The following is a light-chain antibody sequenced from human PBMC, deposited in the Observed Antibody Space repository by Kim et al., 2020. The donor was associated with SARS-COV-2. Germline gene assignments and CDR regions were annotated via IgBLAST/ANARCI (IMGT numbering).Light chain of an antibody. CDR2: DAS. CDR1: QDINNY. V-gene: IGKV1-39*01. CDR3: QQSYSTPIT. J-gene: IGKJ5*01. Sequence: DIQMTQSPSSLSASVGDRFTITCRASQDINNYLNWYQQTPGKAPKIVISDASFSHMGVPSRFSGSGSGTDFTLTISSLQFEDFATYFCQQSYSTPITFGQGTRLEIK.